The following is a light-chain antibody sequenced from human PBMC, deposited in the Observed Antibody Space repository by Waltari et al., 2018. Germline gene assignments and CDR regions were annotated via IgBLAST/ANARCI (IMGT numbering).Light chain of an antibody. Sequence: EIVMTQSPATLSLSQGERATLSCRASQSVSSSYLSWYQQKPGQAPRLLIYGASTRATGIPARFSGSGSGTDFTLTISSLQPEDFAVYYCQQDYNLPWTFGQGTKVEIK. CDR3: QQDYNLPWT. CDR2: GAS. V-gene: IGKV3D-7*01. CDR1: QSVSSSY. J-gene: IGKJ1*01.